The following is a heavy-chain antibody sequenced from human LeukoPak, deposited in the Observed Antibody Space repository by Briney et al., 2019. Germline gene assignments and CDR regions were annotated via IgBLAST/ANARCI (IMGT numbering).Heavy chain of an antibody. CDR1: GFTFSSYA. D-gene: IGHD4-23*01. Sequence: GGSLRLSCAASGFTFSSYAMHWVRQAPGKGLEWVAVISYDGSNKYYADSVKGRFTISRDNSKNTLYLQMNSLRAGDTAVYYCARDQEDYGGTKGHFDYWGQGTLVTVSS. CDR2: ISYDGSNK. V-gene: IGHV3-30*04. J-gene: IGHJ4*02. CDR3: ARDQEDYGGTKGHFDY.